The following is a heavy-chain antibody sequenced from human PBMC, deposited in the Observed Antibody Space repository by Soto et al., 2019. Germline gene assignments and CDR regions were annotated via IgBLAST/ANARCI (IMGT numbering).Heavy chain of an antibody. V-gene: IGHV3-11*01. J-gene: IGHJ6*03. D-gene: IGHD2-8*01. CDR2: ISSSGSTI. CDR3: ARVIRGYCTNGVCYWGANNYYYYYMDV. CDR1: GFTFSDYY. Sequence: GGSLRLSCAASGFTFSDYYMSWIRQAPGKGLEWVSYISSSGSTIYYADSVKGRFTISRDNAKNSLYLQMNSLRAEDPAVYYCARVIRGYCTNGVCYWGANNYYYYYMDVWGKGTTVTVSS.